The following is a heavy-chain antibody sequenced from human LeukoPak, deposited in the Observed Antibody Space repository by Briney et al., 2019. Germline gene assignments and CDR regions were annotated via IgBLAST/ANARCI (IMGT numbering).Heavy chain of an antibody. D-gene: IGHD6-19*01. Sequence: SETLSLTCTVSGGSISSYYWSWIRQPPGKGLEWIGYIYYSGSTDYNPSLKSRVTISVDTSKNQFSLKLSSVTAADTAVYFCAGAHGWSNYYFDYWGQGTLVTVSS. J-gene: IGHJ4*02. CDR2: IYYSGST. CDR1: GGSISSYY. CDR3: AGAHGWSNYYFDY. V-gene: IGHV4-59*01.